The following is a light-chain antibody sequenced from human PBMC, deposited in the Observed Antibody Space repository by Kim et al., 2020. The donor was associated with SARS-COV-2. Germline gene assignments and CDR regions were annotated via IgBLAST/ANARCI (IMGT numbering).Light chain of an antibody. V-gene: IGKV3-11*01. CDR1: QSVTTH. J-gene: IGKJ4*01. CDR2: DTS. CDR3: QQRSKWEFS. Sequence: EIVLTQSPATLSLSPGDRATLSCRASQSVTTHLAWYQQKPGQAPTLLIQDTSHRAAGIPDRFSGRGSGTDFILTISSLEPEDFAVYYCQQRSKWEFSFGGGTKVDIK.